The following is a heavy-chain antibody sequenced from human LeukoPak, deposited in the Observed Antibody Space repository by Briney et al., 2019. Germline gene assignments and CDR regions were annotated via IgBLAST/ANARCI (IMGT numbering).Heavy chain of an antibody. CDR1: GFTFSSYS. J-gene: IGHJ6*02. V-gene: IGHV3-48*01. D-gene: IGHD1-26*01. CDR2: ISSSSSTI. CDR3: AKTRGLVGATTYYYYGMDV. Sequence: PGGSLRLSCAASGFTFSSYSMNWVRQAPGKGLEWVSYISSSSSTIYYADSVKGRFTISRDNSKNTLYLQMNSLRAEDTAVYYCAKTRGLVGATTYYYYGMDVWGQGTTVTVSS.